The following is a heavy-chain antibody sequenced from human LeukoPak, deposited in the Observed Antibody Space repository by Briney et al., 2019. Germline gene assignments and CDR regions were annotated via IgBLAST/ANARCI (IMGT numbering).Heavy chain of an antibody. D-gene: IGHD6-19*01. Sequence: PGGSLTLSCAASGFTFSDYFMTWIRHAPGKGREWVSYISGSGSNTYYADSVQGRFTISRDNAKNSLYLQMNSLRVEDTAGYYCATSQSSVAGIVGDWGQGTLVTVSS. J-gene: IGHJ1*01. V-gene: IGHV3-11*04. CDR2: ISGSGSNT. CDR1: GFTFSDYF. CDR3: ATSQSSVAGIVGD.